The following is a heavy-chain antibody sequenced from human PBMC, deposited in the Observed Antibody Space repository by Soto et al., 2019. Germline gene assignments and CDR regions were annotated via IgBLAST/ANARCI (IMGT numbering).Heavy chain of an antibody. Sequence: PGGSLRLSCAASGFRFSDHYMTWIRQAPGKGLEWVSKIRGDATTTYYADSVKGRFTVSRDNAKNSVYLQMNSLRAEDTAVYYCASDPYYYASGFWGQGTLVTVSS. CDR1: GFRFSDHY. CDR3: ASDPYYYASGF. CDR2: IRGDATTT. D-gene: IGHD3-10*01. J-gene: IGHJ4*02. V-gene: IGHV3-11*01.